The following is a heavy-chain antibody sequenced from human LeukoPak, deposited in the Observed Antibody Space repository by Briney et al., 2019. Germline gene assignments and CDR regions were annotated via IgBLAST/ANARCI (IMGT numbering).Heavy chain of an antibody. J-gene: IGHJ4*02. V-gene: IGHV3-7*01. Sequence: GGSLRLTCAASGFTFSSYWMSWVRQAPGKGLEWMANKKQDGSEKYYVDSVKGRFTISRDNAKNSLYLQMNSLRAEDTAVYYCAREHPGNWNQVLYFDYWGQGTLVTVSS. D-gene: IGHD1-1*01. CDR2: KKQDGSEK. CDR3: AREHPGNWNQVLYFDY. CDR1: GFTFSSYW.